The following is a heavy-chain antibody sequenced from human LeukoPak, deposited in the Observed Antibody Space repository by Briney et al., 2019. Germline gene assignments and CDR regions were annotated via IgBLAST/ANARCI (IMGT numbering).Heavy chain of an antibody. CDR3: ARNEYCSSTSCERAFDY. Sequence: SETLSLTCTFSGASISSSNYYWGWIRQPPGKGLEWIGSIYYSGSTYYNPSLKSRVTIYVDTSKNQFSLKLSSVTAADTAVYYCARNEYCSSTSCERAFDYWGQGTLVTVSS. V-gene: IGHV4-39*01. J-gene: IGHJ4*02. CDR1: GASISSSNYY. CDR2: IYYSGST. D-gene: IGHD2-2*01.